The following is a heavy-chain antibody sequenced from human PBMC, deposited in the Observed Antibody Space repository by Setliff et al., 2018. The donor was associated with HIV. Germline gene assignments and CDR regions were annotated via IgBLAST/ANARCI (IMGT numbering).Heavy chain of an antibody. CDR2: IGGSTGST. J-gene: IGHJ4*02. CDR3: ARDDRWVYNDYLDY. D-gene: IGHD3-10*01. CDR1: GFTFSSYA. V-gene: IGHV3-23*01. Sequence: PGGSLRLSCAASGFTFSSYAMSWVRQTPEKGLEWVSTIGGSTGSTYYADSVKGRFTISRDNSKNTLYLQVNSLRTEDTAVYFCARDDRWVYNDYLDYWGQGTLVTVSS.